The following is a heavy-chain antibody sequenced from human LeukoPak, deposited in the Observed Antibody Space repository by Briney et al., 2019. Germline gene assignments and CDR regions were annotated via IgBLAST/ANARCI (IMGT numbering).Heavy chain of an antibody. CDR2: IYTSGST. CDR3: ARGPHSSSWYADAFDS. D-gene: IGHD6-13*01. CDR1: GGSISSGSYY. V-gene: IGHV4-61*02. Sequence: PSETLSLTCTVSGGSISSGSYYWSWIRQPAGKGLEWIGRIYTSGSTNYNPSLKSRVTISVDTSKNQFSLKLSSVTAADTAVYYCARGPHSSSWYADAFDSWGQGTMVSDSS. J-gene: IGHJ3*02.